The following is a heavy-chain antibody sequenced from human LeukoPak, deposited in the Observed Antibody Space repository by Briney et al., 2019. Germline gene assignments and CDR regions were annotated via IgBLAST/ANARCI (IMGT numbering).Heavy chain of an antibody. D-gene: IGHD3-3*01. Sequence: PGTSLRLSCAASGFTFSSYGMHWVRQAPGKGLEWVAVISYDGSDKYYADSVKGRFTISRDNSKNTLYLQMNSLRAEDTAVYYCAKDPFNDFWSGYHDYWGQGTLVTVSS. V-gene: IGHV3-30*18. CDR1: GFTFSSYG. CDR2: ISYDGSDK. CDR3: AKDPFNDFWSGYHDY. J-gene: IGHJ4*02.